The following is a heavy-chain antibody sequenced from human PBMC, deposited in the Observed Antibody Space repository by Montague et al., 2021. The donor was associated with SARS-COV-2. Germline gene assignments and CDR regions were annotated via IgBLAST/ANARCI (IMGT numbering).Heavy chain of an antibody. Sequence: SLRLSCAASGFTFSSYAMHWVRQAPGKGLEWVAVISYDGSNKYYTDSVKGRFTISRDSSKNTLYLQMNSLRAEDTAVYYCARGTKGSYYYGMDVWGQGTTVTVSS. D-gene: IGHD3-10*01. J-gene: IGHJ6*02. CDR2: ISYDGSNK. CDR1: GFTFSSYA. CDR3: ARGTKGSYYYGMDV. V-gene: IGHV3-30*04.